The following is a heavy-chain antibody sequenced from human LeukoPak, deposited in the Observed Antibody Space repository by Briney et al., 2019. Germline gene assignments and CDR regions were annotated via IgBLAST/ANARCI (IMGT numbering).Heavy chain of an antibody. J-gene: IGHJ4*02. V-gene: IGHV1-2*02. CDR2: INPNSGYT. CDR3: ARGPSAILTGFPFDY. D-gene: IGHD3-9*01. Sequence: ASVKVSCKASGYTFTGYYMHWVRQAPGQGLEWMGWINPNSGYTNYAQKFQDRVTMTTDTSISTAYMELSRLRSDDTAVYYCARGPSAILTGFPFDYWGQGTLVTVSS. CDR1: GYTFTGYY.